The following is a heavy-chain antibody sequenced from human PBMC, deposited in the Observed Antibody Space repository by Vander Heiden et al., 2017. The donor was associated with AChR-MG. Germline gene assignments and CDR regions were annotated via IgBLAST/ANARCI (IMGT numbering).Heavy chain of an antibody. CDR2: IIPILGIP. J-gene: IGHJ6*02. CDR1: GGTFRSST. V-gene: IGHV1-69*04. Sequence: QVQLVHSGAGVKKPGSSVRVPCKASGGTFRSSTISWVRKAPGQGLEWMGRIIPILGIPNYAQKCQGRVTITADKATSTAYMELSSLRSEDTAVYYCAREPIDDYGSGSYLGAYGMDVWGQGTTVTVSS. CDR3: AREPIDDYGSGSYLGAYGMDV. D-gene: IGHD3-10*01.